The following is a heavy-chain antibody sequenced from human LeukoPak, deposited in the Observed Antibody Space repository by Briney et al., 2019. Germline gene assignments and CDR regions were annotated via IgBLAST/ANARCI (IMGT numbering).Heavy chain of an antibody. V-gene: IGHV3-74*01. J-gene: IGHJ4*02. Sequence: GGSLRLSCAASGFTFSSYWMHWVRQAPGKGLVWVARINSDGSSTSYADSVKGRFTISRDNAKNTLYLQMNSLRAEDTAVYYCARVPSSGISLADYWGQGTLVTVSS. CDR1: GFTFSSYW. CDR3: ARVPSSGISLADY. D-gene: IGHD6-19*01. CDR2: INSDGSST.